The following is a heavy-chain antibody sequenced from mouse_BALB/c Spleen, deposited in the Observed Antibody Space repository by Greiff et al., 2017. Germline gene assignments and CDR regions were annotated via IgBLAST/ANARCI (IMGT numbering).Heavy chain of an antibody. V-gene: IGHV1S56*01. Sequence: VQLQQSGPELVKPGASVRISCKASGYTFTSYYIHWVKQSPGQGLEWIGWIYPGNVNTKYNEKFKGKATLTADKSSSTAYMQLSSLTSEDSAVYFCARFGNLYYYAMDYWGQGTSVTVSS. CDR1: GYTFTSYY. D-gene: IGHD2-1*01. CDR3: ARFGNLYYYAMDY. CDR2: IYPGNVNT. J-gene: IGHJ4*01.